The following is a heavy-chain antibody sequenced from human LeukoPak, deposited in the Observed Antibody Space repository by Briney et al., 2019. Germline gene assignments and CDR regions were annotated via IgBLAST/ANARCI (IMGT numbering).Heavy chain of an antibody. CDR2: IYYSGST. CDR3: ARGQWLLRFMGTRFDY. D-gene: IGHD3-3*01. Sequence: SETLSLTCTVSGGSISSYYWSWIRHPPGKGLEWIGYIYYSGSTNYNPSLKSRVTISVDTSKKQFSLKLSSVTAADTAVYYCARGQWLLRFMGTRFDYWGQGTPVTVSS. CDR1: GGSISSYY. J-gene: IGHJ4*02. V-gene: IGHV4-59*01.